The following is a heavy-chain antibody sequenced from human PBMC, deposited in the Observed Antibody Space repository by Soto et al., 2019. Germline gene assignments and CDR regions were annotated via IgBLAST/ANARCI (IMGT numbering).Heavy chain of an antibody. Sequence: SETLSLTCTVSGGFISSYYWSWIRQPPGKGLEWIGYIYYSGSTNYNPSLKSRVTISVDTSKNQFSLKLSSVTAADTAVYYCARDILTGKRMGMDVWGQGTTVTVSS. CDR3: ARDILTGKRMGMDV. J-gene: IGHJ6*02. D-gene: IGHD3-9*01. CDR1: GGFISSYY. V-gene: IGHV4-59*01. CDR2: IYYSGST.